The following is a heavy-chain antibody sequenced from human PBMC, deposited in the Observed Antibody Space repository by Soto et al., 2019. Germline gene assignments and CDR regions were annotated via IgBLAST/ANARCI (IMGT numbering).Heavy chain of an antibody. D-gene: IGHD3-22*01. V-gene: IGHV3-13*04. CDR1: GFTFSSYD. CDR2: IGTAGDT. Sequence: GGSLRLSCAASGFTFSSYDMHWVRQATGKGLEWVSAIGTAGDTYYPGSVKGRFTISRENAKNSLYLQMNSLRAGDTAVYYCARAITTYYDSGGYLSDAFDIWGQGTMVTVSS. CDR3: ARAITTYYDSGGYLSDAFDI. J-gene: IGHJ3*02.